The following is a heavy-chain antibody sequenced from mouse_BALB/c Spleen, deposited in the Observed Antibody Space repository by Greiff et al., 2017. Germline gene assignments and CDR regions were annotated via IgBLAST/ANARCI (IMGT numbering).Heavy chain of an antibody. D-gene: IGHD2-1*01. Sequence: EVQLQQSGAELVRSGASVKLSCTASGFNIKDYYMHWVKQRPEQGLEWIGWIDPENGDTEYAPKFQGKATMTADTSSNTAYLQLSSLTSEDTAVYYCNAEVTPNYYAMDYWGQGTSVTVSS. CDR3: NAEVTPNYYAMDY. J-gene: IGHJ4*01. CDR2: IDPENGDT. V-gene: IGHV14-4*02. CDR1: GFNIKDYY.